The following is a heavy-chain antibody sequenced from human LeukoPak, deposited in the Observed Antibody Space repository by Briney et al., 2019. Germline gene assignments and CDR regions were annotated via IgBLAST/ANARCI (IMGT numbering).Heavy chain of an antibody. J-gene: IGHJ6*03. D-gene: IGHD3-3*01. CDR1: GYTFTGYY. V-gene: IGHV1-2*02. CDR3: ARDSPPDHYDFWSALGPYYYYYMDV. Sequence: ASVKVFCKASGYTFTGYYMHWVRQAPGQGLEWMGWINPNSGGTNYAQKFQGRVTMTRDTSISTAYMELSRLRSDDTAVYYCARDSPPDHYDFWSALGPYYYYYMDVWGKGTTVTVSS. CDR2: INPNSGGT.